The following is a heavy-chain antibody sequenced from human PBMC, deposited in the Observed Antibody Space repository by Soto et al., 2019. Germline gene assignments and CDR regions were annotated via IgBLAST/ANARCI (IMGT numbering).Heavy chain of an antibody. D-gene: IGHD2-21*02. CDR1: GYSISSGYY. CDR3: ARGADCGGDCYPYYFDY. CDR2: IYHSGST. Sequence: PSETLSLTCAVSGYSISSGYYWGWIRQPPGKGLEWIGSIYHSGSTYYNPSLKSRVTISVDTSKNQFSLMLSSVTAADTAVYYCARGADCGGDCYPYYFDYWGQGTLVTVSS. V-gene: IGHV4-38-2*01. J-gene: IGHJ4*02.